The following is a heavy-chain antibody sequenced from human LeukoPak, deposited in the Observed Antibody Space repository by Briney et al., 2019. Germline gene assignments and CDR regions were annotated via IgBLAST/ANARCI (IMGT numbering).Heavy chain of an antibody. CDR2: IYYSGST. J-gene: IGHJ5*02. Sequence: SETLSLTCTVSGDSINSYYWSWIRQPPRKGLEWMGYIYYSGSTNYNPSLKSRVTISVATSKNQFSLMLSSVAAADTAVYYCARGRRDYYDSSGSNWFDPWGQGTLVTVSS. CDR3: ARGRRDYYDSSGSNWFDP. V-gene: IGHV4-59*12. D-gene: IGHD3-22*01. CDR1: GDSINSYY.